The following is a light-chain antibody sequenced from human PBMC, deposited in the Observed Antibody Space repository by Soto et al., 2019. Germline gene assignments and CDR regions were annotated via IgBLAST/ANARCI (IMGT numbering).Light chain of an antibody. V-gene: IGKV3-20*01. CDR1: QSVSSTY. CDR3: LQYASTLRT. J-gene: IGKJ2*01. CDR2: DAS. Sequence: EIVLTQSPGTLSLSPGERATLSCRASQSVSSTYLAWYQQKPGQAPRLLIYDASSRATGIPDRFSGTGSGSDFSLTISRLEPEDFALYYCLQYASTLRTFGQGTRLEIK.